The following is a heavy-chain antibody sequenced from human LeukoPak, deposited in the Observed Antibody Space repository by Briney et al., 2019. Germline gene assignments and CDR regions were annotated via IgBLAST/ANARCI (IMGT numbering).Heavy chain of an antibody. CDR1: GGSISSYY. D-gene: IGHD2-15*01. J-gene: IGHJ4*02. Sequence: SETLSLTCTVSGGSISSYYWSWIRQPPGKGLEWIGYIYYSGGTNYNPSLKSRVTISVDTSKNQFSLRLSSVTAADTAVYYCARRYCSGGSCYSGFDYWGQGTLVTVSS. V-gene: IGHV4-59*08. CDR2: IYYSGGT. CDR3: ARRYCSGGSCYSGFDY.